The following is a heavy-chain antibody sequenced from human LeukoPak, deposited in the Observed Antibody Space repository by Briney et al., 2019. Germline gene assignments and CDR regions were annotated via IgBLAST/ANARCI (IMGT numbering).Heavy chain of an antibody. CDR2: ISGSGGST. J-gene: IGHJ4*02. CDR1: GFTFSSYA. V-gene: IGHV3-23*01. Sequence: GGSLRLSCAASGFTFSSYAMSWVRQAPGKGLEWVSAISGSGGSTYYADSVKGRFTISRENAKNSLYLQMNSLRAEDTAVYYCVRDRPDYGAERFDYWGQGTLLTVSS. CDR3: VRDRPDYGAERFDY. D-gene: IGHD4-17*01.